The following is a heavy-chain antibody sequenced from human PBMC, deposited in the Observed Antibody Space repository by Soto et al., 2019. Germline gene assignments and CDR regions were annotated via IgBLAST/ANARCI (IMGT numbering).Heavy chain of an antibody. Sequence: WATLAVTCTGAGGSSSSYDWSWIRQPPGKGLEWIGYIYYSGSTNYNPSLKSRVTISVDTSKNQFSLKLSSVTAADTAVYYCARESNWFDPWGQGTLVTVSS. J-gene: IGHJ5*02. CDR1: GGSSSSYD. CDR2: IYYSGST. V-gene: IGHV4-59*01. CDR3: ARESNWFDP.